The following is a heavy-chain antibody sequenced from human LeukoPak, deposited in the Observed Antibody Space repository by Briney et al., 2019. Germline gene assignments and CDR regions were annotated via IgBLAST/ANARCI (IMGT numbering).Heavy chain of an antibody. Sequence: GGSLRLSCAVSGFTVSSNYMSWVRQAPGKGLEWVSAISGSGGSTYYADSVKGRFTISRDNSKNTLYLQMNSLRAEDTAVYYCAKGRDGDYRKFFDYWGQGTLVTVSS. CDR2: ISGSGGST. J-gene: IGHJ4*02. CDR3: AKGRDGDYRKFFDY. CDR1: GFTVSSNY. V-gene: IGHV3-23*01. D-gene: IGHD4-17*01.